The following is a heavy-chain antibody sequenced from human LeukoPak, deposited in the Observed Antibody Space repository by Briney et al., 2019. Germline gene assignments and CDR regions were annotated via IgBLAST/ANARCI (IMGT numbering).Heavy chain of an antibody. J-gene: IGHJ4*02. CDR2: INPDGGST. CDR1: GYTFPSYY. D-gene: IGHD5-18*01. Sequence: GASVKVSCKASGYTFPSYYTHWVRQAPGQGLEWMGIINPDGGSTSYAQKFQGRVTMTRDTSISTAYMELSRLRSDDTAVYYCARDPRYSYGWAYDYWGQGTLVTVSS. V-gene: IGHV1-46*01. CDR3: ARDPRYSYGWAYDY.